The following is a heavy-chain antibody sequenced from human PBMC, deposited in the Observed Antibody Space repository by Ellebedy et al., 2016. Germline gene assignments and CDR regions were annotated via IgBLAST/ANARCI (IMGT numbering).Heavy chain of an antibody. CDR1: GFTFNVAG. V-gene: IGHV3-21*06. J-gene: IGHJ4*02. Sequence: GESLKISXADSGFTFNVAGMTWVRQAPGKGLEWVATIVFTGRAAYYSDSAKGRFIISRDNVKNLVFLQMNSLRVEDTAVYYCTRDGSEWSRDVWGQGTLVTVSS. D-gene: IGHD3-3*01. CDR2: IVFTGRAA. CDR3: TRDGSEWSRDV.